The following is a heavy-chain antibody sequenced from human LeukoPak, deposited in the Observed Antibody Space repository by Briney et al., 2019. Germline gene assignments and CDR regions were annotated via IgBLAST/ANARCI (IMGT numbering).Heavy chain of an antibody. J-gene: IGHJ4*02. D-gene: IGHD4-17*01. CDR3: ARSVGYGDYDYFDY. V-gene: IGHV3-30*03. Sequence: GRSLRLSCAASGFTFSSYGMLWVRQAPGKGLEWVAVISYDGSNKYYADSVKGRFTISRDNSKNTLYLQMNSLRAEDTAVYYCARSVGYGDYDYFDYWGQGTLVTVSS. CDR1: GFTFSSYG. CDR2: ISYDGSNK.